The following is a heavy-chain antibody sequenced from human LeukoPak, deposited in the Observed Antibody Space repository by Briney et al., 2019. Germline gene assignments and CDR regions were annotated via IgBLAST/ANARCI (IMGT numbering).Heavy chain of an antibody. Sequence: RPGGSLRLSCAASGFTFSSYGMHWVRQAPGKGLEWVAVIRYDGSNKYYADSVKGRFTISRDNSKNTLYLQMNSLRAEDTAVYYCAKTANPITGGEWFDPWGQGTLVTVSS. CDR1: GFTFSSYG. CDR2: IRYDGSNK. J-gene: IGHJ5*02. D-gene: IGHD7-27*01. V-gene: IGHV3-30*02. CDR3: AKTANPITGGEWFDP.